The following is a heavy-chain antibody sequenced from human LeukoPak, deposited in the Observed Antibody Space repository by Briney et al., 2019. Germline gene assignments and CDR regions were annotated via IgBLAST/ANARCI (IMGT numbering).Heavy chain of an antibody. J-gene: IGHJ4*02. CDR2: ISGSGDST. Sequence: GGSLRLSCAASGFTFSNYAMRWVRQAPGKGLEWVSGISGSGDSTYYADPVKGRFTISRDNSKNTLYLQMNSLRAEDTAVYYCAKTSSLWFGELYPFDYWGQGTLVTVSS. CDR3: AKTSSLWFGELYPFDY. CDR1: GFTFSNYA. D-gene: IGHD3-10*01. V-gene: IGHV3-23*01.